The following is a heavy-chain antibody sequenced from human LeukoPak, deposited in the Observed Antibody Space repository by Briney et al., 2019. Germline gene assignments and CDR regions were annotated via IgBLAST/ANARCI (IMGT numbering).Heavy chain of an antibody. CDR3: ARDSAMAYYEESWFDP. D-gene: IGHD5-18*01. CDR1: GYTFTSNG. J-gene: IGHJ5*02. V-gene: IGHV1-18*01. CDR2: ISAYNGNT. Sequence: ASVKVSCKASGYTFTSNGISWVRQAPGQGLECMGWISAYNGNTNYAQKFQGRVTMTTDTSTSTAYMELRSLRSDDTAVYHCARDSAMAYYEESWFDPWGQGTLVIVSS.